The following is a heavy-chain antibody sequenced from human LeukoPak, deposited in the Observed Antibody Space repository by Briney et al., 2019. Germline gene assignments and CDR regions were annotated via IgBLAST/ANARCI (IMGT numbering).Heavy chain of an antibody. V-gene: IGHV3-64D*09. CDR3: VKGYCSSTSCYGDY. Sequence: GRSLRLSCSGSGFTFSSYAMHWVRQAPGKGLEYVSATGSNGGSTYYADSVKGRFTISRDNSKNTLYLQMSSLRAEDTAVYYCVKGYCSSTSCYGDYWGQGALVTVSS. CDR1: GFTFSSYA. D-gene: IGHD2-2*01. J-gene: IGHJ4*02. CDR2: TGSNGGST.